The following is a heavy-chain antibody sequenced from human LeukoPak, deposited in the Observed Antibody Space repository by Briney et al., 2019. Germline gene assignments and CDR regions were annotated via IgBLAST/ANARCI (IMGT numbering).Heavy chain of an antibody. J-gene: IGHJ4*02. D-gene: IGHD6-13*01. Sequence: SETLSLTCTVSGGSISIYYWNWIRQPAGEGLEWIGRIYTSGNTNYKSYLKSRVTMSVDTSKNQFSLKLRSVTAADTAVYYCARTDSSSWSTFDYRGQGALVTVSS. V-gene: IGHV4-4*07. CDR2: IYTSGNT. CDR1: GGSISIYY. CDR3: ARTDSSSWSTFDY.